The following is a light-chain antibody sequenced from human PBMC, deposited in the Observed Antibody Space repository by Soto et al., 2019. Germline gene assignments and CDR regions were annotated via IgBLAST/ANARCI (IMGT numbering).Light chain of an antibody. CDR2: DVT. Sequence: QSVLTQPRSVSGSPGQSVTISCTGTSSDVGRYDYVSWYQQYPGEAPKLIIYDVTERPSGVPDRFSGSKSGNTASLTISGLRAEDEAAYSCCSFAGSYSYVFGVGPRSPS. CDR3: CSFAGSYSYV. J-gene: IGLJ1*01. CDR1: SSDVGRYDY. V-gene: IGLV2-11*01.